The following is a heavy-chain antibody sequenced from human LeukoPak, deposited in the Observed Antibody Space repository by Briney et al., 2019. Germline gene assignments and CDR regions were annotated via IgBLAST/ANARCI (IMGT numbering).Heavy chain of an antibody. D-gene: IGHD5-18*01. V-gene: IGHV4-34*01. CDR1: GGSFSGYY. CDR3: ARGPIPSTAMASGFDY. CDR2: INHSGST. Sequence: SSETLSLTCAVYGGSFSGYYWSWIRQPPGKGLEWIGEINHSGSTNYNPSLKSRVTISVDTSKNQFSLKLSSVTAADTAVYYCARGPIPSTAMASGFDYWGQGTLVTVSS. J-gene: IGHJ4*02.